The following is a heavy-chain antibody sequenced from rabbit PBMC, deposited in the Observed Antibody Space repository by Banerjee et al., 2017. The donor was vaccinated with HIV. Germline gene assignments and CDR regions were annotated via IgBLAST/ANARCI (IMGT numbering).Heavy chain of an antibody. V-gene: IGHV1S45*01. J-gene: IGHJ6*01. CDR3: ARDTASSFSSYGMDL. Sequence: QEQLEESGGDLVKPEGSLTLTCTASGFSFSNKAVMCWVRQAPVKGLEWIACINVVTGKAVYASWAKGRYTFSKTSSTTVTLQMTSLTAADTATYFCARDTASSFSSYGMDLWGPGTLVTVS. D-gene: IGHD8-1*01. CDR1: GFSFSNKAV. CDR2: INVVTGKA.